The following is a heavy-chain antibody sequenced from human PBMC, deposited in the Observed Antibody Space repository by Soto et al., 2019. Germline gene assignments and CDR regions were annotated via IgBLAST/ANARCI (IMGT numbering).Heavy chain of an antibody. CDR1: GGAFSGYY. J-gene: IGHJ6*02. V-gene: IGHV4-39*01. D-gene: IGHD6-13*01. CDR3: ARLDSSSWDFNYYYGMDV. CDR2: IYYSGST. Sequence: SETLCLTGSAGGGAFSGYYWGWIRQPPGKGLEWIGSIYYSGSTYYNPSLKSRVTISVDTSKNQFSLKLSSVTAADTAVYYCARLDSSSWDFNYYYGMDVWGQGTTVT.